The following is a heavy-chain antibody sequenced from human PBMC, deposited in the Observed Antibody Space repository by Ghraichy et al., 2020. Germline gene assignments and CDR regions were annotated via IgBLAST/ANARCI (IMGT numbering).Heavy chain of an antibody. CDR1: NGPFDSYY. CDR2: INHSGST. Sequence: SETLSLTCAVYNGPFDSYYWSWIRQPPGKGLELNGEINHSGSTNYNPSLKRRVALSVARLKNQFSLRLSFVTAADTAMYYCARGRKSCKPVVPLPFDYWGHGTLVTVSS. J-gene: IGHJ4*01. CDR3: ARGRKSCKPVVPLPFDY. D-gene: IGHD4-23*01. V-gene: IGHV4-34*01.